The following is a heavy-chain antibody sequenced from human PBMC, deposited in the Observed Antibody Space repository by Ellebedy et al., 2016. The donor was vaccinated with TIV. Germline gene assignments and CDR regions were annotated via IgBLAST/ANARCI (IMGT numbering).Heavy chain of an antibody. CDR2: IYHSGSI. CDR3: ARTDLRYGMDV. D-gene: IGHD3/OR15-3a*01. CDR1: GYSISSGYY. Sequence: SETLSLTXTVSGYSISSGYYWGWIRPPPGKGLEWIGSIYHSGSIYYNPSLKSRVTISVDTSKKQFSLKLSSVTAADTAVYYCARTDLRYGMDVWGQGTTVTVSS. J-gene: IGHJ6*02. V-gene: IGHV4-38-2*02.